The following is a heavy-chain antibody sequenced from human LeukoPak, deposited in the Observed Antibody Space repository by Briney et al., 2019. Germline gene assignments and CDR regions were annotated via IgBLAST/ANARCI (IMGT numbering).Heavy chain of an antibody. V-gene: IGHV3-49*04. CDR3: AAGTPYGMDV. D-gene: IGHD6-13*01. CDR1: GFTFGDYA. CDR2: IRSKAYGGTT. J-gene: IGHJ6*02. Sequence: PGGSLRLSCTASGFTFGDYAMSWVHQAPGKGLEWVGFIRSKAYGGTTEYAASVKGRFTISRDDSKSIAYLQMNSLKTEDTAVYWAAAGTPYGMDVWGQGTTVTVSS.